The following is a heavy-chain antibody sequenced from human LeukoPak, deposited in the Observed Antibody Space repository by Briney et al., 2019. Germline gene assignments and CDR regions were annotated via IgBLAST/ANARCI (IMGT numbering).Heavy chain of an antibody. CDR3: ARGSDIVVVPAAPFDP. CDR1: GYTFTSYD. V-gene: IGHV1-8*03. J-gene: IGHJ5*02. Sequence: ASVKVSCKASGYTFTSYDINWVRQATGQGLEWMGWMNPNSGNTGYAQKFQGRVTITRNTSISTAYMELSSLRSEDTAVYYCARGSDIVVVPAAPFDPWGQGTLVTVSS. D-gene: IGHD2-2*01. CDR2: MNPNSGNT.